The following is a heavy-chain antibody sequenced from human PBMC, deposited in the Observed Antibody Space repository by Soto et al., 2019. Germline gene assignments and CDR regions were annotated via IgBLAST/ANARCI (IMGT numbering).Heavy chain of an antibody. V-gene: IGHV1-2*02. CDR1: GYTFTGYY. CDR3: AISSSAPYQPLYFATKWGYYYHGIDV. CDR2: INPNSGGT. J-gene: IGHJ6*02. D-gene: IGHD2-2*02. Sequence: GASVKVSCKASGYTFTGYYMHWVRQAPGQGLEWMGWINPNSGGTNYAQKFQGRVTMTRDTSISTAYMELSRLRSDDTAVYYCAISSSAPYQPLYFATKWGYYYHGIDVSAQRTTVTVSS.